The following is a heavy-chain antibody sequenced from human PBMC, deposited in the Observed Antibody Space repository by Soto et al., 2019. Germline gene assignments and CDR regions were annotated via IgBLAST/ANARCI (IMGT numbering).Heavy chain of an antibody. CDR1: GFTFSDYY. J-gene: IGHJ6*03. CDR2: ISSSGSTI. V-gene: IGHV3-11*01. D-gene: IGHD3-9*01. Sequence: GGSLRLSCAASGFTFSDYYMSWIRQAPGKGLEWVSYISSSGSTIYYADSVKGRFTISRDNAKNSLYLQMNSLRAEDTAVYYCARNLRYFDWTVYYYYMDVWGKGTTVTVSS. CDR3: ARNLRYFDWTVYYYYMDV.